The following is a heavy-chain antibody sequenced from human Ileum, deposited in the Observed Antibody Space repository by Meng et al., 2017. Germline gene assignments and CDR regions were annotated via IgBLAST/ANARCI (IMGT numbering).Heavy chain of an antibody. Sequence: QVQLQQWGAGLLKPSETLSLTCAVYGGSLTDYYGSWIRQTPGKGLEWIGEINHGGNTNYNPSLKSRVTISIDTSRDQFSLKLTSVTAADTAVYYCARVELRGDTRDSCGLDHWGQGTLVTVSS. CDR3: ARVELRGDTRDSCGLDH. J-gene: IGHJ4*02. CDR2: INHGGNT. D-gene: IGHD3-22*01. CDR1: GGSLTDYY. V-gene: IGHV4-34*01.